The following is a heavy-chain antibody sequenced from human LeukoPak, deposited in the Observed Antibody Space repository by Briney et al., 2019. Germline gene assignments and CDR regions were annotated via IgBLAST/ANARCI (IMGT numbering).Heavy chain of an antibody. CDR1: GYTFTTYD. Sequence: GGSVSLSCKASGYTFTTYDINWVRQATGQGLEWMGWMSPNSGNTGYAQKFQGRVTMTRSTSTRTAYMELSSLRSEDTAVYYCTRGPPNWGFDFWGQGTLVTVSS. CDR3: TRGPPNWGFDF. J-gene: IGHJ4*02. V-gene: IGHV1-8*01. D-gene: IGHD7-27*01. CDR2: MSPNSGNT.